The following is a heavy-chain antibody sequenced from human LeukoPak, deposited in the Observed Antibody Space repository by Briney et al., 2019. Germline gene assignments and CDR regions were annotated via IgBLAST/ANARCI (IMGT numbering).Heavy chain of an antibody. V-gene: IGHV4-34*01. Sequence: SETLSLTCAVYGGSFSGYYWSWIRQPPGKGLEWIGEINHSGSTNYNPSLKSRVTISVDTSKDQFSLKLSSVTAADTAVYYCARSRKTGLYYMDVWGKGTTVTVSS. CDR1: GGSFSGYY. D-gene: IGHD1-1*01. CDR2: INHSGST. CDR3: ARSRKTGLYYMDV. J-gene: IGHJ6*03.